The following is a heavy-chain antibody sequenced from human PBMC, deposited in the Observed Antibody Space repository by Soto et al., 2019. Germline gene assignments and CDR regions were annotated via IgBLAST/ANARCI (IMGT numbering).Heavy chain of an antibody. Sequence: PSVKVSCKASGYTFTSYAMHWVRQAPGQRLEWMGWINAGNGNTKYSQKFQGRVTITRDTSASTAYMELSSLRSEDTAVYYCARVFRLVPAGTIYFDYWGQGTLVTVSS. CDR3: ARVFRLVPAGTIYFDY. CDR1: GYTFTSYA. D-gene: IGHD6-13*01. CDR2: INAGNGNT. V-gene: IGHV1-3*01. J-gene: IGHJ4*02.